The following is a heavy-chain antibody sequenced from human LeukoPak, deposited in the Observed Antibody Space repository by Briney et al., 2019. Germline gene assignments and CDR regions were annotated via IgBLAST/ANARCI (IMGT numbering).Heavy chain of an antibody. CDR1: GFTFSRYW. Sequence: GSLRLSCVASGFTFSRYWMNWVRQAPGKGLEWIGEINHSGSTNYNPSLKSRVTISVDTSKNQFSLKLSSVTAADTAVYYCARGHPLIYDFWSGSQTIAFDIWGQGTMVTVSS. D-gene: IGHD3-3*01. V-gene: IGHV4-34*01. CDR2: INHSGST. J-gene: IGHJ3*02. CDR3: ARGHPLIYDFWSGSQTIAFDI.